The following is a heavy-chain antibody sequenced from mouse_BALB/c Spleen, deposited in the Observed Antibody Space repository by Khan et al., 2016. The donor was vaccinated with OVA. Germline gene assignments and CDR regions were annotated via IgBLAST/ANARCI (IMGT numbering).Heavy chain of an antibody. D-gene: IGHD1-2*01. CDR3: ARRLQWYFDV. Sequence: QIQLVQSGPELKKPGETVKISCKASGYTFTDYSMHWVKQAPGKGLKWMGWINTETGEPTYADDFKGRFAFSLETSASTAYLQINNLKNEDTATYFCARRLQWYFDVWGAGTTVTVSS. CDR1: GYTFTDYS. J-gene: IGHJ1*01. CDR2: INTETGEP. V-gene: IGHV9-2-1*01.